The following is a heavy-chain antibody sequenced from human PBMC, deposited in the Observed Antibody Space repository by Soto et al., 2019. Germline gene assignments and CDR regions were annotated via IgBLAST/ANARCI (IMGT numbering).Heavy chain of an antibody. CDR1: GGTFSSYT. D-gene: IGHD2-2*01. V-gene: IGHV1-69*08. CDR3: ARERGGASSPAFDY. CDR2: IIPILGIA. Sequence: QVQLVQSGAEVKKPGSSVKVSCKASGGTFSSYTISWVRQAPGQGLEWMGRIIPILGIANYAQKFQGRVTITAHKSTSTAYMELSSLRSEDTAVYYCARERGGASSPAFDYWGQGTLVTVSS. J-gene: IGHJ4*02.